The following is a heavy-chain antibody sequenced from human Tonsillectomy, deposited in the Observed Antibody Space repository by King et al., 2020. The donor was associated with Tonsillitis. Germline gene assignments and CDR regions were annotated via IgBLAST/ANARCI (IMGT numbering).Heavy chain of an antibody. J-gene: IGHJ2*01. CDR3: ARGRRYYYDSSGYYGNWYFDL. V-gene: IGHV4-34*01. CDR2: INHSGST. Sequence: VQLQQWGAGLLKPSETLSLTCAVYGGSFSGYYWSWIRQPPGKGVEWIGEINHSGSTNYNPSLKSRVTISVDTSKNQFSLKLSSVTAADTAVYYCARGRRYYYDSSGYYGNWYFDLWGRGTLVTVSS. CDR1: GGSFSGYY. D-gene: IGHD3-22*01.